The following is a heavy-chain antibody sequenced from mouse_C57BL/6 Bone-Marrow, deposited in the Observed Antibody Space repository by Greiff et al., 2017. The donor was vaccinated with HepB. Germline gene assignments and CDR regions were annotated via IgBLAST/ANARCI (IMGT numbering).Heavy chain of an antibody. V-gene: IGHV1-80*01. CDR2: INPGDGDT. J-gene: IGHJ3*01. CDR3: ARSGIYYYGRSSAWFAY. D-gene: IGHD1-1*01. Sequence: VHLVESGAELVKPGASVKISCKASGYAFSSYWMNWVKQRPGKGLEWIGQINPGDGDTNYNGKFKGKATLTADKSSSTAYMQLSSLTAEDSAVYFCARSGIYYYGRSSAWFAYWGQGTLVTVSA. CDR1: GYAFSSYW.